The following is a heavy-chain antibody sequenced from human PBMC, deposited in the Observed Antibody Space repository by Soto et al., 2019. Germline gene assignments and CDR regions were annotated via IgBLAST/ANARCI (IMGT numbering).Heavy chain of an antibody. CDR1: GYTFTGYY. J-gene: IGHJ4*02. V-gene: IGHV1-2*02. CDR2: INPNSGGK. CDR3: ARVHSSGWTGDY. Sequence: QVQLVQSGAEVKKPGASVKVSCKASGYTFTGYYMHWVRQAPGQGLEWMGWINPNSGGKNYAQKFQGRVTMTRDTSISTAYMELSRLRSDDTAVYYCARVHSSGWTGDYWGQGTLVTVSS. D-gene: IGHD6-19*01.